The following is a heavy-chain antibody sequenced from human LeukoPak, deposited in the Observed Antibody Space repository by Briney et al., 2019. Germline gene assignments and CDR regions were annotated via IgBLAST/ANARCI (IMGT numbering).Heavy chain of an antibody. CDR3: ATEKPNTILTGLGY. Sequence: GASVKVSCKVSGYTLTELSMHWVRQAPGKGLEWMGGFDPEDGETIYAQKFQGRVTMTKDTSTNTVYMELSSLRSEDTAVYYCATEKPNTILTGLGYWGQGTLVTVSS. CDR1: GYTLTELS. V-gene: IGHV1-24*01. J-gene: IGHJ4*02. CDR2: FDPEDGET. D-gene: IGHD3-9*01.